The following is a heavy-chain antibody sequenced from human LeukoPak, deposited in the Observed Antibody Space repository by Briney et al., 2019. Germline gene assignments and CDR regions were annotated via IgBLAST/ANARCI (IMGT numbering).Heavy chain of an antibody. V-gene: IGHV1-69*05. CDR1: GGTFSSYA. D-gene: IGHD3-10*01. J-gene: IGHJ5*02. CDR3: ARRATYYYGSGSSTTFDP. CDR2: IIPIFGTA. Sequence: SVKVSCKASGGTFSSYAISWVRQAPGQGLEWMGGIIPIFGTANYAQKFQGRVTITTDESTSTAYMELSSLRSEDTAVYYCARRATYYYGSGSSTTFDPWGQGTLVTVSS.